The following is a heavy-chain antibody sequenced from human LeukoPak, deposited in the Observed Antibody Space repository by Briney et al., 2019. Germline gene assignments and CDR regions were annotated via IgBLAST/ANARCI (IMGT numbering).Heavy chain of an antibody. J-gene: IGHJ4*02. V-gene: IGHV1-8*01. D-gene: IGHD2-15*01. CDR1: GYTFTSYD. Sequence: ASVKVSCKASGYTFTSYDINWVRQATGQGLEWMGWMNPNSGNTGYAQKFQGRVTMTRNTSISTAYMELSSLRSEDTAVYYCATDLPPSTVVAATLLFYWGQGTLVTVSS. CDR2: MNPNSGNT. CDR3: ATDLPPSTVVAATLLFY.